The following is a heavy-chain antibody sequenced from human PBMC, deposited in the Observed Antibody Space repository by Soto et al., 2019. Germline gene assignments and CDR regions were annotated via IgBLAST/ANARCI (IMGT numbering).Heavy chain of an antibody. J-gene: IGHJ5*02. D-gene: IGHD3-9*01. CDR1: GGTFSSYA. Sequence: QVQLVQSGAEVKKPGSSVKVSCKASGGTFSSYAISWVRQAPGQGLEWMGGIIPIFGTANYAQKFQGRVTITADESTSTAYMELSSLRSEDTAVYYCARDGTPKLLYFDWSNWFDPWGQGTLVTVSS. V-gene: IGHV1-69*12. CDR3: ARDGTPKLLYFDWSNWFDP. CDR2: IIPIFGTA.